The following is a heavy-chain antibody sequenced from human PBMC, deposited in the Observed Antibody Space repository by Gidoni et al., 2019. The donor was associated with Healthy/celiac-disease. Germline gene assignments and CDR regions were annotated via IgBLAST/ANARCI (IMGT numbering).Heavy chain of an antibody. CDR3: AREMATVYAFDI. D-gene: IGHD4-4*01. CDR2: ISSSGSTI. V-gene: IGHV3-11*01. Sequence: QVQLVESGGGLVEPVGSLRLSCSASGFTFSDYYMSWSRQAPGKGLECVSYISSSGSTIYYADSVKGRFTISRDNAKNSLYLQMNSLRAEDTAVYYCAREMATVYAFDIWGQGTMVTVSS. CDR1: GFTFSDYY. J-gene: IGHJ3*02.